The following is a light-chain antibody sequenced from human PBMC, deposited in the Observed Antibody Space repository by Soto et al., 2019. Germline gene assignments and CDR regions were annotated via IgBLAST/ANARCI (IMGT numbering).Light chain of an antibody. V-gene: IGLV2-14*01. J-gene: IGLJ2*01. Sequence: QSVLTQPASVSGSPGQSITISCTGTSSDVGGYNYVSWYQQHPGKAPNLMIYEVSNRPSGVSNRFSGSKSGNTASLTISGLQAEDEADYYCSSYTSSSTLLFGGGTKLTV. CDR2: EVS. CDR3: SSYTSSSTLL. CDR1: SSDVGGYNY.